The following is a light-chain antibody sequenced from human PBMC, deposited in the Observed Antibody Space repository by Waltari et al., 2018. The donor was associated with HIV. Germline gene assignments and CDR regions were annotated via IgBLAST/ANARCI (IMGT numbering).Light chain of an antibody. J-gene: IGKJ1*01. CDR2: DAS. Sequence: DIQLTQSPSPLSASVGTRVTIACPATHGISTHLAWFQQKPGEAPKALIYDASRLQTGVPPKFSGSGSGTEFTLTISSLQPEDFATYFCQQYHTYPRTFGQGTKVDIK. CDR3: QQYHTYPRT. CDR1: HGISTH. V-gene: IGKV1-16*02.